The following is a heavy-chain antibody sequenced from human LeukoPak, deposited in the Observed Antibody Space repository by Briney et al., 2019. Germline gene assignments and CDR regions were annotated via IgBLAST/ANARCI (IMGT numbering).Heavy chain of an antibody. D-gene: IGHD6-6*01. CDR2: IIPIFGTA. CDR3: ARDQDAFRSSSPYY. Sequence: SVKVSCKASGGTFSSYAISWVRQAPGQGLEWMGMIIPIFGTANYAQKFQGRVTITTDESTSTAYMELSSLRSEDTAVYYCARDQDAFRSSSPYYWGQGTLVTVSS. CDR1: GGTFSSYA. V-gene: IGHV1-69*05. J-gene: IGHJ4*02.